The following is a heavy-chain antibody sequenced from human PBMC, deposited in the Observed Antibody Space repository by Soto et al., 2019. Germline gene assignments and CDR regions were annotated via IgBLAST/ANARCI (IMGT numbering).Heavy chain of an antibody. CDR3: ARDYCSATTCYEFDY. CDR2: IYPGDSDT. CDR1: GYRFTNYW. J-gene: IGHJ4*02. V-gene: IGHV5-51*01. D-gene: IGHD2-2*01. Sequence: GESLKISCKGSGYRFTNYWIGWVRQMPGKGLEWMGIIYPGDSDTRYSPSFQGQVTISADKSINTAYLQWSSLKASDTAMYYCARDYCSATTCYEFDYWGQGTQVTLSS.